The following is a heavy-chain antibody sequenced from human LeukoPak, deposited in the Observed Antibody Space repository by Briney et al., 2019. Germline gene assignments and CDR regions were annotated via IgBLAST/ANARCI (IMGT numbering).Heavy chain of an antibody. J-gene: IGHJ4*02. CDR1: GFTFSSYA. CDR2: IWYDGSNK. D-gene: IGHD2-15*01. V-gene: IGHV3-33*08. Sequence: TGGSLRLSCAASGFTFSSYAMSWVRQAPGKGLEWVAVIWYDGSNKYYADSVKGRFTISRDNSKNTLYLQMNSLRAEDTAVYYCARDPLVYCSGGSCYSESLDYWGQGTLVTVSS. CDR3: ARDPLVYCSGGSCYSESLDY.